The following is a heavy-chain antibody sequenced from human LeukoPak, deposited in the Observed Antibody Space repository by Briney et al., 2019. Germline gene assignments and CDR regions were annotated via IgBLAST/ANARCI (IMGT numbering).Heavy chain of an antibody. V-gene: IGHV3-74*01. CDR3: ATGNYYDSRGYYTFGH. D-gene: IGHD3-22*01. Sequence: GGSLRLSCAASGFAFNKYWMHWVRQAPGKGLVWVSRINGDGSTTSYADSVKGGFTISRDNAKNTLYLQMSSLRAEDTAVYYCATGNYYDSRGYYTFGHWGQGTLVAVSS. J-gene: IGHJ4*02. CDR1: GFAFNKYW. CDR2: INGDGSTT.